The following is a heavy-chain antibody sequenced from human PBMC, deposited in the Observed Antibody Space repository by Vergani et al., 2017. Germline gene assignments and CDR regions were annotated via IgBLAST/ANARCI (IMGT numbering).Heavy chain of an antibody. CDR1: GYTFTSYA. D-gene: IGHD1-7*01. Sequence: QVQLVQSGAEVKKPGASVKVSCKASGYTFTSYAMHWVRLAPGQRLEWMGWINAGNGNTKYSQKFQGRVTITRDTSASTAYMELSCLRSEDTAVYYCARVFISPTLLNWNYQFAFDIWGQGTMVTVSS. J-gene: IGHJ3*02. CDR3: ARVFISPTLLNWNYQFAFDI. V-gene: IGHV1-3*01. CDR2: INAGNGNT.